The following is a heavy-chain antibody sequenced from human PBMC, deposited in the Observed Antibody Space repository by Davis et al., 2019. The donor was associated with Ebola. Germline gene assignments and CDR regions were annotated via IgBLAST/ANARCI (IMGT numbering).Heavy chain of an antibody. CDR3: AKVRFYDSSASDAFDI. Sequence: PGGSLRLSCAASGFTFSGSAMHWVRQASGRGLEWVGRIRSKANSYAKAPAASVKGRFTISRDDSKNTAYLQMNSLRAEDTAVYYCAKVRFYDSSASDAFDIWGQGTMVTVSS. J-gene: IGHJ3*02. CDR2: IRSKANSYAK. V-gene: IGHV3-73*01. D-gene: IGHD3-22*01. CDR1: GFTFSGSA.